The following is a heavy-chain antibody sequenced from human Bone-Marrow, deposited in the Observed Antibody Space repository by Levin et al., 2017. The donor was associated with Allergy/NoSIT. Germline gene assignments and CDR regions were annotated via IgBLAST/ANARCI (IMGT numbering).Heavy chain of an antibody. Sequence: QAGGSLRLSCVTSGFTFGSSGMHWVRQAPGKGLEWVGVIWYDGTKTFYADSVKGRFTISRDNSRNTLYLQLNTLRVEDTAVYFCARDRAWGANPLDSWGQGTLVTVSS. CDR2: IWYDGTKT. D-gene: IGHD1-26*01. V-gene: IGHV3-33*01. CDR3: ARDRAWGANPLDS. CDR1: GFTFGSSG. J-gene: IGHJ4*02.